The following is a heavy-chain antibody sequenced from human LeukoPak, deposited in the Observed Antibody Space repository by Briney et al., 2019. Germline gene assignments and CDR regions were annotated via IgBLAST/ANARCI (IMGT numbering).Heavy chain of an antibody. V-gene: IGHV4-59*01. J-gene: IGHJ5*02. Sequence: SETLSLTCTVSGGSISSYYWSWIRQPPGKGLEWIGYIYDSGSTNYNPSLKSRVTISVDTSKNRFSLKLSSVTAADTAVYYCARDRVRASWFDPWGQGTLVTVSS. CDR2: IYDSGST. CDR1: GGSISSYY. CDR3: ARDRVRASWFDP. D-gene: IGHD6-6*01.